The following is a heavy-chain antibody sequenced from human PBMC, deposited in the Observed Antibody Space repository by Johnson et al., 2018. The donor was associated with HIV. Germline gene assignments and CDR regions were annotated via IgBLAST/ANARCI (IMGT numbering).Heavy chain of an antibody. Sequence: VQLVESGGGLVQPGRSLRLSCAVSGFNFADYAMHWVRQVPGKGLEWVSGIRWNSGSIGYAASVMGRCITSRDNAKNSLYLQMNSLRAEDTAVYFCAKGLAAFFAFDIWGQGTMVTVSS. V-gene: IGHV3-9*01. CDR1: GFNFADYA. CDR2: IRWNSGSI. CDR3: AKGLAAFFAFDI. D-gene: IGHD3-3*01. J-gene: IGHJ3*02.